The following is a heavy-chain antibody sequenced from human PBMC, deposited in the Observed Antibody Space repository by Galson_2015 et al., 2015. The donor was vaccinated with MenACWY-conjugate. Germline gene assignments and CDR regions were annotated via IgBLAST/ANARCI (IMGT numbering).Heavy chain of an antibody. J-gene: IGHJ4*02. CDR3: ARSPGGYSSGGQIDS. CDR1: GGSLTAYY. CDR2: IYYSGST. V-gene: IGHV4-59*01. D-gene: IGHD5-18*01. Sequence: ETLSLTCSVSGGSLTAYYWAWIRQPPGKGLEWIGCIYYSGSTKYSPSLNSRVTIPVDTSNNQFSLKLSSVTAADTAVYYCARSPGGYSSGGQIDSWGQGSLVTVSS.